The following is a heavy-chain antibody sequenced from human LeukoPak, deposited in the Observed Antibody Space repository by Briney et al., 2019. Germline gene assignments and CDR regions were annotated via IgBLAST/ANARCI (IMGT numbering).Heavy chain of an antibody. CDR1: GGSISSYY. CDR2: IYYSGST. V-gene: IGHV4-59*08. CDR3: ARHSYDILTGYNY. D-gene: IGHD3-9*01. Sequence: SETLSLTCTVSGGSISSYYWSWIRQPPGKGLEWIGYIYYSGSTNYNPSLKSRVTISVKTSKNQFSLKLSSVTAADTAVYYCARHSYDILTGYNYWGQGTLVTVSS. J-gene: IGHJ4*02.